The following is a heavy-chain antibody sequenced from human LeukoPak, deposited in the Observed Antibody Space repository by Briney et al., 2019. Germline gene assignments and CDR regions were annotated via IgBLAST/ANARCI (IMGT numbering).Heavy chain of an antibody. D-gene: IGHD6-19*01. J-gene: IGHJ2*01. CDR3: AKDTNCGSGRTRYFDL. CDR2: ISWNSGSI. CDR1: GFTFDDYA. Sequence: PGRSLRLSCAASGFTFDDYAMHWVRQAPGKGLEWVAGISWNSGSIGYADSVRGRFTISRDNAKNSLYLQMNSLRAEDTALYYCAKDTNCGSGRTRYFDLWGRGTLVTVSS. V-gene: IGHV3-9*01.